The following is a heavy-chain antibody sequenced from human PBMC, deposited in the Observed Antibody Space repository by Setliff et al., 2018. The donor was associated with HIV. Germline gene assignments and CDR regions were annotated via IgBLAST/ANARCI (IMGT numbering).Heavy chain of an antibody. CDR2: VYWDDEK. CDR1: EFSLSTSGVG. Sequence: ASGPTLVNPTEPLTLTCSFSEFSLSTSGVGVGWIRQPPGKALEWLAVVYWDDEKLYNPSLKTRLSITKAALTVTNMDPVDTATHYCVYSRYFDVGAYWGPGILVTVSS. V-gene: IGHV2-5*02. J-gene: IGHJ4*02. CDR3: VYSRYFDVGAY. D-gene: IGHD3-9*01.